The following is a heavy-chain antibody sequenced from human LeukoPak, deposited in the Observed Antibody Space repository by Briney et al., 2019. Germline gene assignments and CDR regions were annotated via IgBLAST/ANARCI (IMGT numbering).Heavy chain of an antibody. V-gene: IGHV3-7*01. CDR3: ATIFEF. J-gene: IGHJ4*02. D-gene: IGHD1-14*01. CDR1: GFTFNNYW. CDR2: IKHDGSEK. Sequence: GGSLRLSCAASGFTFNNYWMSWVRQAPGKGLEWVANIKHDGSEKYYVDSVKGRFTISRDNAKNTLNLQMNSLRVEDTAVYYCATIFEFWGQGILVTVSS.